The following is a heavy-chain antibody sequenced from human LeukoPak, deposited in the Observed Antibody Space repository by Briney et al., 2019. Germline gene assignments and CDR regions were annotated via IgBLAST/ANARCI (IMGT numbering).Heavy chain of an antibody. J-gene: IGHJ4*02. D-gene: IGHD2-15*01. V-gene: IGHV3-23*01. CDR2: ISGSGGST. CDR1: GFTFSSYA. Sequence: GGSLRLSCAASGFTFSSYAMSWVRQAPGKGLEWVSAISGSGGSTYYADSVKGRFTISRDNSKNTLYLQMNSLRAEDTAVYYCARGTLGYCSGGSCYRMHDYWGQGTLVTVSS. CDR3: ARGTLGYCSGGSCYRMHDY.